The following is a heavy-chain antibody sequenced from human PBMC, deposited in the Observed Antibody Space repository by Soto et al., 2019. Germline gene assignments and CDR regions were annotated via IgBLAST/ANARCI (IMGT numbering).Heavy chain of an antibody. Sequence: QVQLVQSGAEVKRPGSSVKVSCESSGDTFNSYVISWVRQAPGQGLEWMGGIIPIIGVTHYARKFQGRVTIRAASSTGRAYMELPNLGFGDTALYYRARASLGAKGADHWGQGALVTFSS. CDR3: ARASLGAKGADH. CDR2: IIPIIGVT. J-gene: IGHJ4*02. V-gene: IGHV1-69*17. CDR1: GDTFNSYV. D-gene: IGHD3-16*01.